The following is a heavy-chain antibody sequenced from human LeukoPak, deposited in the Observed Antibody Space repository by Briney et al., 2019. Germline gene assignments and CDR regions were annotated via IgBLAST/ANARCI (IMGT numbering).Heavy chain of an antibody. CDR3: ARESSGWAYFDY. V-gene: IGHV4-59*01. Sequence: SETLSLTCTVSGGSTSSYYWSWIRQPPGKGLEWIGYIYYSGSTNYNPSLKSRVTISVDTSKNQFSLKLSSVTAADTAVYYCARESSGWAYFDYWGQGTLVTVSS. J-gene: IGHJ4*02. CDR2: IYYSGST. D-gene: IGHD6-19*01. CDR1: GGSTSSYY.